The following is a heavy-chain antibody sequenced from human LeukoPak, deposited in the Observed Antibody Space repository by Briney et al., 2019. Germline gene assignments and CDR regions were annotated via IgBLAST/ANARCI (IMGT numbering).Heavy chain of an antibody. V-gene: IGHV3-7*01. J-gene: IGHJ4*02. CDR1: GFTVSSNY. CDR3: ARVGTTVTDFDY. D-gene: IGHD4-17*01. Sequence: GGSLRLSCAASGFTVSSNYMSWVRQAPGKGLEWVANIKQDGSEKYYVDSVKGRFTISRDNAKNSLYLQMNSLRAEDTAVYYCARVGTTVTDFDYWGQGTLVTVSS. CDR2: IKQDGSEK.